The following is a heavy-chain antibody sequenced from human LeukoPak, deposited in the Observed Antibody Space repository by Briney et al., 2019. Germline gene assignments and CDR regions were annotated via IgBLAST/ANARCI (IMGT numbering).Heavy chain of an antibody. Sequence: GASVKVSCKASGYTFTSYGISWVRQAPGQGLEWMGGIIPIFGTANYAQKFQGRVTITADESTSTAYMELSSLRSEDTAVYYCAREWASYSSSWVTILRYFDYWGQGTLVTVSS. CDR2: IIPIFGTA. J-gene: IGHJ4*02. V-gene: IGHV1-69*13. D-gene: IGHD6-13*01. CDR3: AREWASYSSSWVTILRYFDY. CDR1: GYTFTSYG.